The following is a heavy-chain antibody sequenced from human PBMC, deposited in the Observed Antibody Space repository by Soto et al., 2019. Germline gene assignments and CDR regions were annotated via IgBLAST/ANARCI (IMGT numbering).Heavy chain of an antibody. D-gene: IGHD3-3*01. J-gene: IGHJ5*02. V-gene: IGHV4-61*05. Sequence: SETLSLTCTVSGGSISSINNHFSNHYCSWIRLSPGKGLEWIGYIYYSGFTYYNPSLKSRVTISVDASKNQFSLKLSSVTAADTAVYYCARSISPWGQGTLVTVSS. CDR2: IYYSGFT. CDR3: ARSISP. CDR1: GGSISSINNHFSNHY.